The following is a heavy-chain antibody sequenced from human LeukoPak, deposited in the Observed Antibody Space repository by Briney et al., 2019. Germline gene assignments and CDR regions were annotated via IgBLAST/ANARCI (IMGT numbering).Heavy chain of an antibody. V-gene: IGHV1-2*02. CDR1: GYTFTGYY. D-gene: IGHD3-16*02. CDR2: INPNSGGT. J-gene: IGHJ4*02. Sequence: GASVKVSCKASGYTFTGYYMHWVRQAPGQGLEWMGWINPNSGGTNYAQKFQGRVTMTRDTSISTAYMELSRLRSDDTAVYYCALLYDYVWWSYRRVDYWGQGTLVTVSS. CDR3: ALLYDYVWWSYRRVDY.